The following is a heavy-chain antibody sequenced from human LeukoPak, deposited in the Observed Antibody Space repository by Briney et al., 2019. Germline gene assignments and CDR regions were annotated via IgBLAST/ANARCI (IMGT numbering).Heavy chain of an antibody. V-gene: IGHV1-18*01. CDR3: ASATLRCSGGSCYEMDV. J-gene: IGHJ6*04. CDR2: ISGYNGNT. CDR1: GYTFTNYG. D-gene: IGHD2-15*01. Sequence: ASVKVSCKASGYTFTNYGISWVRQAPGQGLEWMGWISGYNGNTNYAQKFQGRITMTTDTSTSTGYMELRSLRSDDTAVYYCASATLRCSGGSCYEMDVWGKGTTVTVSS.